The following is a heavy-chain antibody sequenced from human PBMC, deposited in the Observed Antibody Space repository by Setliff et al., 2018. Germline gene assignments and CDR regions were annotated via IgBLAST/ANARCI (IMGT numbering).Heavy chain of an antibody. CDR1: GDTFNTYT. V-gene: IGHV1-69*13. CDR2: IIPTSGTT. Sequence: ASVKVSCKASGDTFNTYTLSWVRQAPGQGLEWMGRIIPTSGTTNYAQTLQGRVTFSADASTATAYMEVTSLRSEDTAVYYCATVNRGGYHSIYWYFAPWGRGTLVTVSS. CDR3: ATVNRGGYHSIYWYFAP. D-gene: IGHD1-26*01. J-gene: IGHJ2*01.